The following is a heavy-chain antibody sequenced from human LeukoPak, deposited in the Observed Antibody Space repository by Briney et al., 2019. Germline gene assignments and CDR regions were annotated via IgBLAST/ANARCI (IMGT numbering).Heavy chain of an antibody. CDR1: GYTFTGYC. Sequence: ASVKVSCKASGYTFTGYCMHWARQAPGQGLEWMGWINPNSGGTNYAQKFQGRVTMTRDTSISTAYMELSRLRSDDTAVYYCAREEYGSSSLDYWGQGTLVTVSS. CDR3: AREEYGSSSLDY. V-gene: IGHV1-2*02. D-gene: IGHD6-6*01. J-gene: IGHJ4*02. CDR2: INPNSGGT.